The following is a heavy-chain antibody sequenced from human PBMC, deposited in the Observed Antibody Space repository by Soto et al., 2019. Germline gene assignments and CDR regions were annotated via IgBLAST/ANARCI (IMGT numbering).Heavy chain of an antibody. CDR1: GFTFSSYE. Sequence: PGGSLRLSCAASGFTFSSYEMNWVRQAPGKGLEWVSYISSSGSTIYYADSVKGRFTISRDNAKNSLYLQMNSLRAEDTAVYYCARGLIAVAGTDYWGQGTLVTV. CDR3: ARGLIAVAGTDY. J-gene: IGHJ4*02. D-gene: IGHD6-19*01. V-gene: IGHV3-48*03. CDR2: ISSSGSTI.